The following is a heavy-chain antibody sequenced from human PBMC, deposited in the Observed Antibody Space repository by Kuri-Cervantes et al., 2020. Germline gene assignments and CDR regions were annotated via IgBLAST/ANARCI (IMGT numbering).Heavy chain of an antibody. CDR2: IKPDGKDK. V-gene: IGHV3-7*01. J-gene: IGHJ4*02. Sequence: GESLKISCAASGFTFSSYSMNWVRQAPGKGLEWVATIKPDGKDKFYVDSVKGRFTIPRDNAKNSLYLQMNSLRAEDTAVYYCAGNRQWLGYHFDYWGQGTLVTDSS. CDR1: GFTFSSYS. D-gene: IGHD6-19*01. CDR3: AGNRQWLGYHFDY.